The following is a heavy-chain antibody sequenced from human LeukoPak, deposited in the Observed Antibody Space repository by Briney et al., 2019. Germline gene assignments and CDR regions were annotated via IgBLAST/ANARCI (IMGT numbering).Heavy chain of an antibody. CDR1: GYTFTGYY. V-gene: IGHV1-2*02. CDR3: ARARAHIAVAGSYYFDY. D-gene: IGHD6-19*01. J-gene: IGHJ4*02. CDR2: INPNSGGT. Sequence: ASVKVSCKASGYTFTGYYMHWVRQAPGQGLEWMGWINPNSGGTNYAQKFQGRVTMTRDTSISTAYMELSSLRSDDTAVYYCARARAHIAVAGSYYFDYWGQGTLVTVSS.